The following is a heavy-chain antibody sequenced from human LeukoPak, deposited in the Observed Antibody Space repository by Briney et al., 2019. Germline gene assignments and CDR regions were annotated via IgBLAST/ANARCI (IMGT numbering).Heavy chain of an antibody. V-gene: IGHV4-34*01. J-gene: IGHJ3*02. Sequence: SETLSLTCAVYVGSFSGYYGRWLRHSPGKGLEWVGSIDYSRSTYYYASLESRVTVSVDTSKNHFFLKLISVNDPDTGVYYCANHSPFTWEVRDNAFDIWGQGRMVTDS. CDR1: VGSFSGYY. D-gene: IGHD1-26*01. CDR2: IDYSRST. CDR3: ANHSPFTWEVRDNAFDI.